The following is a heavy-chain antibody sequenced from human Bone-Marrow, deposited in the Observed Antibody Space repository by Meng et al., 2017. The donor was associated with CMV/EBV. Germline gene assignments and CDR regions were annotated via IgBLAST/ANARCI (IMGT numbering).Heavy chain of an antibody. CDR3: ARLVGGITIFGVVIHNWFDP. CDR2: INHSGST. Sequence: FSGYYWSWIRHPPGKGLEWIGEINHSGSTNYNPSLKSRVTISVDTSKNQFSLKLSSVTAADTAVYYCARLVGGITIFGVVIHNWFDPWGQGTLVTVSS. CDR1: FSGYY. V-gene: IGHV4-34*01. J-gene: IGHJ5*02. D-gene: IGHD3-3*01.